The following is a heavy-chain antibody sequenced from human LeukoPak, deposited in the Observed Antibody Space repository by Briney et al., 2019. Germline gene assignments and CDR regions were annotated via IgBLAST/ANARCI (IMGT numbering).Heavy chain of an antibody. Sequence: SQTLSLTCTVSGGSISSGSYYWSWIRQPAGKGLEWIGRIYTSGSTNYNPSLKSRVTISADTSKNQFSLKLSSVTAADTAVYYCARTTEGRCSSTSCYPYYFDYWGEGTLVTVSS. V-gene: IGHV4-61*02. CDR1: GGSISSGSYY. J-gene: IGHJ4*02. CDR3: ARTTEGRCSSTSCYPYYFDY. CDR2: IYTSGST. D-gene: IGHD2-2*01.